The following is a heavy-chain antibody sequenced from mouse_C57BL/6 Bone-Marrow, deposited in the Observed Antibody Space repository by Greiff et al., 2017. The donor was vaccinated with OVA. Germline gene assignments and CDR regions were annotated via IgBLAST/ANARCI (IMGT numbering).Heavy chain of an antibody. CDR1: GYTFTEYT. Sequence: VQRVESGAELVKPGASVKLSCKASGYTFTEYTIHWVKQRSGQGLEWIGWFYPGSGSIKYNEKFKDKATLTADKSSSTVYMELSRLTSEDSAVYFCARHEASLLLRYQGYFDVWGTGTTVTVSS. CDR2: FYPGSGSI. V-gene: IGHV1-62-2*01. D-gene: IGHD1-1*01. J-gene: IGHJ1*03. CDR3: ARHEASLLLRYQGYFDV.